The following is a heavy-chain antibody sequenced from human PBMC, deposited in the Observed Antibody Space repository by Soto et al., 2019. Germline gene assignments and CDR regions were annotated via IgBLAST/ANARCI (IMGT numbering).Heavy chain of an antibody. CDR2: IYYSGST. D-gene: IGHD6-6*01. CDR3: ASGGIAAHWFDP. J-gene: IGHJ5*02. CDR1: GGSISSYY. V-gene: IGHV4-59*01. Sequence: QVQLQESGPGLVKPSETLSLTCTVSGGSISSYYWSWIRQPPGKGLEWIGYIYYSGSTNYNPSLKSRVTISVDTSKNQFSLKLSSVTAADTAVYYCASGGIAAHWFDPWGQGTLVTVSS.